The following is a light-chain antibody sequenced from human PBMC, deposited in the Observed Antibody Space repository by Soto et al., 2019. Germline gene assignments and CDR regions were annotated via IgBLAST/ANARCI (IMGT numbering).Light chain of an antibody. Sequence: QSALTQPASVSGSPGQSITISCTGTSSDVGAYNFVSWYQQFPGKAPKLMIYEVSNRPSGVSDRFSGSKSGNTASLIISGLQPEDEADYYCQSYDSSLTTFVFGTGTKLTVL. V-gene: IGLV2-14*01. CDR3: QSYDSSLTTFV. J-gene: IGLJ1*01. CDR1: SSDVGAYNF. CDR2: EVS.